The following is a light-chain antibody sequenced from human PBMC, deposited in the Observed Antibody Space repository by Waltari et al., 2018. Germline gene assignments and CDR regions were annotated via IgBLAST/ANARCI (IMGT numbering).Light chain of an antibody. CDR3: QKYEALPAT. J-gene: IGKJ1*01. CDR1: QSVGRY. CDR2: GAS. V-gene: IGKV3-20*01. Sequence: EIVFTQSPGTMSLSPGARATLPCRSSQSVGRYLAGYQQKPGQAPRLIIYGASTRATGIPDRFSGSGSGTDFSLIISRLEPEDFAVYFCQKYEALPATFGQGTKVEIK.